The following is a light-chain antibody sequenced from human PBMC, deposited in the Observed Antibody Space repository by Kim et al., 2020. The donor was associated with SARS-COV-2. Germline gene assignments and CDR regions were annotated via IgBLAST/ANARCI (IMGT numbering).Light chain of an antibody. CDR2: GKN. J-gene: IGLJ3*02. CDR3: NSRDSTGNHPPWV. Sequence: SSELTQDPAVSVALGQTVRITCQGDSLRSYYASWYQQKPGQAPVLVIHGKNNRPSGIPDRFSGSSSGNTASLTITGAQAEDEADYYCNSRDSTGNHPPWV. CDR1: SLRSYY. V-gene: IGLV3-19*01.